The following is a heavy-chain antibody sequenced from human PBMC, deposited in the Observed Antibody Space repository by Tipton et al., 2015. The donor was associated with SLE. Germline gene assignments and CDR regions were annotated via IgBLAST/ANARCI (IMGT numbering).Heavy chain of an antibody. Sequence: TLSLTCAVSGGSITTYYWSWIRQSPGKGLEWIGYFYYSGSTKYNPSLKSRVTMSVDTSKNHFSVKLSSVTAADTAIYYCARVWSGYSSSYLDLWGHGTLVTVSS. CDR2: FYYSGST. CDR1: GGSITTYY. D-gene: IGHD3-3*01. CDR3: ARVWSGYSSSYLDL. V-gene: IGHV4-59*01. J-gene: IGHJ2*01.